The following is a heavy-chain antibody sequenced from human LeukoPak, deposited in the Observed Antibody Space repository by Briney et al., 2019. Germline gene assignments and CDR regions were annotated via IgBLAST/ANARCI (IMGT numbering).Heavy chain of an antibody. D-gene: IGHD4-17*01. Sequence: SETLSLTCAVYGGSFSGYYWNWIRQPPGKGLEWIGEINHSGSTNYNPSLKSRVTISVDTSKNQFSLKLSSVTAADTAVYYCARHVHYGDYVNYFDYWGQGTLVTVSS. CDR3: ARHVHYGDYVNYFDY. J-gene: IGHJ4*02. CDR1: GGSFSGYY. V-gene: IGHV4-34*01. CDR2: INHSGST.